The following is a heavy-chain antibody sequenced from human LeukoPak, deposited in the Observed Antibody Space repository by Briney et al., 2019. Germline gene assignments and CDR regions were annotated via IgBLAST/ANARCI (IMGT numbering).Heavy chain of an antibody. CDR1: GFTFSSYA. CDR2: ISGRGDIT. D-gene: IGHD3-16*01. V-gene: IGHV3-23*01. Sequence: GGSLRLSCAASGFTFSSYAMSWVRQAPGKGLEWVSAISGRGDITYYADSVNGRFTISRDSSKTTVHLHMNSLKVEDTALYYCARDLIGGWSCDHWGQGTLVTVSS. J-gene: IGHJ4*02. CDR3: ARDLIGGWSCDH.